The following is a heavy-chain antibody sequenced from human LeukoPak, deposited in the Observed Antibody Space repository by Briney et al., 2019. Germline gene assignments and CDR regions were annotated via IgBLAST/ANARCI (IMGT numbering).Heavy chain of an antibody. CDR1: GFTFSSYG. CDR2: IRYDGSNK. D-gene: IGHD6-13*01. J-gene: IGHJ4*02. CDR3: AKDELYSSSWSDSGY. V-gene: IGHV3-30*02. Sequence: GGSLRLSCAASGFTFSSYGMHWVRQAPGKGLEWVAFIRYDGSNKYYADSVKGRFTISRDNSKNTLYLQMNSLRAEDTAVYYCAKDELYSSSWSDSGYWGQGTLFTVSS.